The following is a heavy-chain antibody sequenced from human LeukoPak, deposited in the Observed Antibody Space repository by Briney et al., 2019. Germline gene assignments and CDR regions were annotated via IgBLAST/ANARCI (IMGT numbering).Heavy chain of an antibody. D-gene: IGHD6-6*01. CDR1: GGSISSYY. Sequence: SETLSLTCTVSGGSISSYYWSWIRQPPGKGLEWIGYIYYSGSTNYSPSLKSRVTISVDTSKNQFSLKLSSVTAADTAMYYCARVGGSSSPRRPFDYWGQGTLVTVSS. CDR3: ARVGGSSSPRRPFDY. J-gene: IGHJ4*02. CDR2: IYYSGST. V-gene: IGHV4-59*01.